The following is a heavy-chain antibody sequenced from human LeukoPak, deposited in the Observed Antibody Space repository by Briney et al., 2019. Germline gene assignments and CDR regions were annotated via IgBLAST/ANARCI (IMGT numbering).Heavy chain of an antibody. Sequence: ASVTVSCTASGYTFISYSISWVRQAPGQGLEWMGWISAYNGNTNYAQKFQGRVTMTTDTSASTAYMELKSLRSDDTAVYYCVRWLPDYWGQGTLVTVSS. CDR2: ISAYNGNT. J-gene: IGHJ4*02. D-gene: IGHD5-12*01. CDR3: VRWLPDY. CDR1: GYTFISYS. V-gene: IGHV1-18*01.